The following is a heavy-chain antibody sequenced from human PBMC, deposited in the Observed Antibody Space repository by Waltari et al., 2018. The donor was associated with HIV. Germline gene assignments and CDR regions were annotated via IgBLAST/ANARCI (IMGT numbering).Heavy chain of an antibody. CDR2: INQSGST. D-gene: IGHD3-22*01. Sequence: QVQLQQWGAGLLKPSETLSLTCAVYGGSFSGYYWSWIRQPPGKGLEWIGEINQSGSTNYNTSLKSRVTISVDTSKNQFSLKLTAVTAADTAVYYCARGPRSWRPVVVDYYWGQGTLVTVSS. CDR3: ARGPRSWRPVVVDYY. CDR1: GGSFSGYY. J-gene: IGHJ4*02. V-gene: IGHV4-34*01.